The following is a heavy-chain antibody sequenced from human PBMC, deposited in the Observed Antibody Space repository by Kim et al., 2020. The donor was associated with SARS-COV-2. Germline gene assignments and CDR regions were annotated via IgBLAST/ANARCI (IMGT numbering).Heavy chain of an antibody. D-gene: IGHD3-22*01. J-gene: IGHJ4*02. CDR2: ISAYNGNT. Sequence: ASVKVSCKASGYTFTSYGISWVRQAPGQGLEWMGWISAYNGNTNYAQKLQGRVTMTTDTSTSTAYMELRSLRSDDTAVYYCARKGAHSPRHYYDSSGYQTLGVYWGQGTLVTVSS. CDR3: ARKGAHSPRHYYDSSGYQTLGVY. CDR1: GYTFTSYG. V-gene: IGHV1-18*01.